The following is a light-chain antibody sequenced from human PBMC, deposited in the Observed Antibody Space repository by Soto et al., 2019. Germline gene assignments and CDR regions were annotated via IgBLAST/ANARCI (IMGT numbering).Light chain of an antibody. Sequence: ETVMTQSPCTLSLSPGESATLSCRASQSVTNYLDWYQQKPGQAPRLLIYDASNWATGVPVRFSGSGSGTDFTLTISSLEPEDFAVYYCQQRINWPFTFGQGTRLEIK. J-gene: IGKJ5*01. CDR1: QSVTNY. CDR3: QQRINWPFT. CDR2: DAS. V-gene: IGKV3-11*01.